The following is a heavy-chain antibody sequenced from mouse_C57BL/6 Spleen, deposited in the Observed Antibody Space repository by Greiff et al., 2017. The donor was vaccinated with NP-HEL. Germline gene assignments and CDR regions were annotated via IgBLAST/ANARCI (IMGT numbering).Heavy chain of an antibody. D-gene: IGHD2-4*01. CDR1: GYTFTDYN. CDR3: ARTSVFDYAWFAY. V-gene: IGHV1-22*01. Sequence: EVQLQQSGPELVKPGASVKMSCKASGYTFTDYNMHWVKQSHGKSLEWIGYINPNNGGTSYNQKFKGKATLTVNKSSSTAYMELRSLTSEDSAVYYCARTSVFDYAWFAYWGQGTLVTVSA. CDR2: INPNNGGT. J-gene: IGHJ3*01.